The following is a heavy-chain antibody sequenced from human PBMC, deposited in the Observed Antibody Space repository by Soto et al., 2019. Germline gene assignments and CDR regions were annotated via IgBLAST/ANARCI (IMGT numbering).Heavy chain of an antibody. CDR3: TTGLSNGYYNFDY. Sequence: ASVKVSCKASGYTFTSYGISWVRQAPGQGLEWMGWISAYNGNTNYAQKLQGRVTMTTDTSTSTLYLQMNSLKTEDTAVYYCTTGLSNGYYNFDYWGQGTPVTVSS. V-gene: IGHV1-18*01. CDR2: ISAYNGNT. CDR1: GYTFTSYG. D-gene: IGHD3-22*01. J-gene: IGHJ4*02.